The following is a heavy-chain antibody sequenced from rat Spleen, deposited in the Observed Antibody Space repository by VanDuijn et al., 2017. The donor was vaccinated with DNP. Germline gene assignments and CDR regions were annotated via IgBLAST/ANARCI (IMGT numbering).Heavy chain of an antibody. CDR2: INYDGTKT. V-gene: IGHV5S10*01. CDR3: ATPFY. CDR1: GFTFSDYY. J-gene: IGHJ2*01. Sequence: EVQLVESGGDLVQPGRSLKLFCAASGFTFSDYYMAWIRQGPKKGLEWVATINYDGTKTDYRDSVKGRFTVSRDNAKNTLYLQMDSLRSEDTATYYCATPFYWGQGVMVTVSS.